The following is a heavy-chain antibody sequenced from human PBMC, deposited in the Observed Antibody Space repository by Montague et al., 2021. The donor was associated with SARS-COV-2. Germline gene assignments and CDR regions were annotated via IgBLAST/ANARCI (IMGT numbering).Heavy chain of an antibody. D-gene: IGHD3-16*01. CDR1: GDSINSYH. V-gene: IGHV4-59*01. CDR2: ISYSGST. CDR3: AKGGGGGSYFFAY. J-gene: IGHJ4*02. Sequence: SETLSLTCTVSGDSINSYHWSWVRQSPGKGLDRIGYISYSGSTNFNPSLKSRVSMSVDTSKNQFSLNLRYVTAADTAVYYCAKGGGGGSYFFAYWGQGTLSPSPQ.